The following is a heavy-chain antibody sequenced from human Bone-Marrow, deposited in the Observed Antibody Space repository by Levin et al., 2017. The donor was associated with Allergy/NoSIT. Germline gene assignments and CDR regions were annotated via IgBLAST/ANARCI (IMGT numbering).Heavy chain of an antibody. CDR3: AKDWTTETGRPQEPSH. CDR2: VSYDGTSK. Sequence: GESLKISCAASGFTFNKYGMHWVRQAPGKGLQWVAVVSYDGTSKYYADSVRGRFTVSRDNSKNTLYVQMNSLRDEDMGVYYCAKDWTTETGRPQEPSHWGQGTLVTVSS. V-gene: IGHV3-30*18. D-gene: IGHD4-11*01. CDR1: GFTFNKYG. J-gene: IGHJ4*02.